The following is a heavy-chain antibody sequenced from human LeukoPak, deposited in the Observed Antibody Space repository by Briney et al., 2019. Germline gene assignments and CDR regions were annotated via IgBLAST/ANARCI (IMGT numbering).Heavy chain of an antibody. CDR1: GYTFTGYY. D-gene: IGHD3-22*01. CDR3: ARDTRYYYDSSAYYRSDAFDI. V-gene: IGHV1-2*02. Sequence: ASVKVSCKASGYTFTGYYIHWVRHAPGRGLEWMGWINPNSGGTNYAQKFQGRVTMTRDTSISTTYMELSRLRSDEAAVYYCARDTRYYYDSSAYYRSDAFDIWGQGTMVTVSS. CDR2: INPNSGGT. J-gene: IGHJ3*02.